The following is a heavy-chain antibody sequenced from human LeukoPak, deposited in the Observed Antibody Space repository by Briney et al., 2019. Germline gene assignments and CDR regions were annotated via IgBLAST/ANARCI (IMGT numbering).Heavy chain of an antibody. CDR2: INPSSGGT. CDR3: AREFPIVVATSNWFDP. V-gene: IGHV1-2*02. CDR1: GYTFTDYY. D-gene: IGHD3-22*01. J-gene: IGHJ5*02. Sequence: GASVNVSCKASGYTFTDYYMHWVRQARGQGLEWMGYINPSSGGTNYAQKFQGRVTVTRDTSISTAYMELSSLRSEDTAVYYCAREFPIVVATSNWFDPWGQGTLVTVSS.